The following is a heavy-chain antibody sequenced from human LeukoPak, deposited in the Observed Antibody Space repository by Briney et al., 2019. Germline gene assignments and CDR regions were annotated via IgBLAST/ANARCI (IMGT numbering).Heavy chain of an antibody. D-gene: IGHD3-10*01. V-gene: IGHV3-74*01. J-gene: IGHJ4*02. CDR2: INSDGSST. CDR3: ARVEGGSGSYYKPFDY. Sequence: GGSLRLSCAASGFTFSSYWMSWVRQAPGKGLVWVSRINSDGSSTNYADSVKGRFTISRDNARNTLYLQMNSLRAEDTAVYYCARVEGGSGSYYKPFDYWGQGTLVTVSS. CDR1: GFTFSSYW.